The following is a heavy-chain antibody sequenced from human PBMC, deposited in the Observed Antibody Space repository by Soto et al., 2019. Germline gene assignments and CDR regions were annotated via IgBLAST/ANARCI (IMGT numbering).Heavy chain of an antibody. CDR2: ISAYNGNT. J-gene: IGHJ6*02. V-gene: IGHV1-18*01. Sequence: QVPLVQSGAEVKKPGASVKVSCKASGYTFTSYGISWVRQAPGQGLEWMGWISAYNGNTNYAQKLQGRVTMTTDTSRSTAYMELGSLRSCGTGVYYCARGGIVVVVAATVGYSYCLEYYYYGMDVWGQGTTVTVSS. CDR1: GYTFTSYG. CDR3: ARGGIVVVVAATVGYSYCLEYYYYGMDV. D-gene: IGHD2-15*01.